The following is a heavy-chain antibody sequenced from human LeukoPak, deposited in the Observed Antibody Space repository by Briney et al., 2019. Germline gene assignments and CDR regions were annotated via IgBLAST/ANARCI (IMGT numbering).Heavy chain of an antibody. D-gene: IGHD1-26*01. J-gene: IGHJ6*02. CDR1: GFTFSSYA. CDR3: AKDQRRGIVGATTGLDYYYYCGMDV. V-gene: IGHV3-23*01. CDR2: ISGSGGST. Sequence: GGSLRLSCAASGFTFSSYAMSWVRQAPGKGLEWVSAISGSGGSTYYADSVKGRFTISRDNSKNTLYLQMNSLRAEDTAVYYCAKDQRRGIVGATTGLDYYYYCGMDVWGQGTTVTVSS.